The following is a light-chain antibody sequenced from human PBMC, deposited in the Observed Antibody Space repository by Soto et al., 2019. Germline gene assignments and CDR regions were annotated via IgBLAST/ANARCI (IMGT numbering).Light chain of an antibody. Sequence: EIVLTQSPAPLSLSPGESATLSCRASQSVRNYLAWYQQKAGQTPRLLIYDASNRSPGIPARFNGSGSGTDFTLTISSLEPEDFAVYYCQQRTKWDITFGGGSKGDMK. J-gene: IGKJ4*01. V-gene: IGKV3-11*01. CDR1: QSVRNY. CDR3: QQRTKWDIT. CDR2: DAS.